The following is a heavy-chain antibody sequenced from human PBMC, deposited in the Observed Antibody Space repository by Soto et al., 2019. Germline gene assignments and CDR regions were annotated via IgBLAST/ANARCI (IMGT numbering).Heavy chain of an antibody. CDR2: ISGSGGST. CDR1: GFTFSSYA. D-gene: IGHD3-10*01. J-gene: IGHJ5*02. CDR3: AKTGTTPLWFGELTNWFDP. Sequence: EVQLLESGGGLVQPGGSLRLSCAASGFTFSSYAMSWVRQAPGKGLEWVSVISGSGGSTYYADSVKGRFTISRDNSKNTLYLQMNSLRAEDTAVYYCAKTGTTPLWFGELTNWFDPWGQGTLVTVSS. V-gene: IGHV3-23*01.